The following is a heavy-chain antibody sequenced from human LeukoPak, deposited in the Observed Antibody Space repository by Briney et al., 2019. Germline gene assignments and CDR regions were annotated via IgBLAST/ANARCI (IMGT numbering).Heavy chain of an antibody. CDR3: ARDWVTTGDYYYYGMDV. D-gene: IGHD4-17*01. V-gene: IGHV3-30*04. Sequence: GRSLRLSCAASGFTFSSYAMHWVRQAPGKGLGWVAVISYDGSNKYYADSVKGRFTISRDNSKNTLYLQMNSLRAEDTAVYYCARDWVTTGDYYYYGMDVWGQGTTVTVSS. J-gene: IGHJ6*02. CDR1: GFTFSSYA. CDR2: ISYDGSNK.